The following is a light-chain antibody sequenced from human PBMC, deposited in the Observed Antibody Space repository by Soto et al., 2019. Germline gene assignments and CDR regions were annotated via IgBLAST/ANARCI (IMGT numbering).Light chain of an antibody. CDR1: QSIHNY. CDR2: DAS. Sequence: EIVLTQSPVTLSLSPGERATLSCRASQSIHNYLAWYQQKPGQPPRLLIYDASHRATAIPVRFSGSGSGTDFTLTSSSREPEDSAVYYGQDRGIWPPGATFGGGTKVEIK. CDR3: QDRGIWPPGAT. V-gene: IGKV3-11*01. J-gene: IGKJ4*01.